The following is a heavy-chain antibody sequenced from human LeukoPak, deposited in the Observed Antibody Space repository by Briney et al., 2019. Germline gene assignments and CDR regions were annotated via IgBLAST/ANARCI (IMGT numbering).Heavy chain of an antibody. CDR3: ARDPGPHSSGWSFVY. D-gene: IGHD6-19*01. V-gene: IGHV4-59*01. CDR2: ISYSGST. Sequence: SETLSLTCNVSGGSISSYYWSWIRQPPGKGLEWIGYISYSGSTNYNPSLKSRVTISVDTSKNQFSLKLSSVTAADTAVYYCARDPGPHSSGWSFVYWGPGTLVTVSS. CDR1: GGSISSYY. J-gene: IGHJ4*02.